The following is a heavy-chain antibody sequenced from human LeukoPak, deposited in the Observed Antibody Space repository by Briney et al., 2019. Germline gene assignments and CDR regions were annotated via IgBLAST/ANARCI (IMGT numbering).Heavy chain of an antibody. Sequence: GASVKVSCKASGYTFTSYGISWVRQAPGQGLEWMGWISAYNGNTNYAQKLQGRVTMTTDTSTSTAYMELRSLRSDDTAVYYCARDPWYYYDSSGYYYYYYGMDVWGQGTTVTVSS. V-gene: IGHV1-18*01. CDR2: ISAYNGNT. J-gene: IGHJ6*02. CDR1: GYTFTSYG. CDR3: ARDPWYYYDSSGYYYYYYGMDV. D-gene: IGHD3-22*01.